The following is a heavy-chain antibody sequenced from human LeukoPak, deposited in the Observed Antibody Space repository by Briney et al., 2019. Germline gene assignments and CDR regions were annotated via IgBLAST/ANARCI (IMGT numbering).Heavy chain of an antibody. D-gene: IGHD3-16*01. CDR3: ARDGGRSDAFDI. V-gene: IGHV1-69*05. CDR2: IIPIFGTA. J-gene: IGHJ3*02. CDR1: GGTFSSYA. Sequence: ASVKVSCKASGGTFSSYAISWVRQAPGQGLEWMGGIIPIFGTANYAQKFQGRVTITTDESTSTAYMELSSLRSEDTAVYYCARDGGRSDAFDIWGQGTMVTVSS.